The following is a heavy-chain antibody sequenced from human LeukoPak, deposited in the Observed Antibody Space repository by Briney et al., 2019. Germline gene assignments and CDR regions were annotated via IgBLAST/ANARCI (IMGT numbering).Heavy chain of an antibody. D-gene: IGHD3-16*02. CDR2: IRYDGSNK. Sequence: GGSLRLSCAASGFTFSSYGMHWVRQAPGKGLEWVAFIRYDGSNKYYADSVKGRFTISRDNSKSTLYLQMNSLRAEDTAVYYCAKDGVWGSYRYGHYWGQGTLVTVSS. CDR1: GFTFSSYG. V-gene: IGHV3-30*02. CDR3: AKDGVWGSYRYGHY. J-gene: IGHJ4*02.